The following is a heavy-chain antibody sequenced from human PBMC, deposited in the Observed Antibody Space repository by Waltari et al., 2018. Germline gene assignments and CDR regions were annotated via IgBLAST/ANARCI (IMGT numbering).Heavy chain of an antibody. V-gene: IGHV1-18*01. CDR1: GYTFTSDD. J-gene: IGHJ4*02. D-gene: IGHD3-10*01. CDR2: LSADNGNT. Sequence: QVQLVQSGAEVKKPGASVKVSCKASGYTFTSDDINWVRQATGQGLEWMGWLSADNGNTNYAQKLQGRVTIPTDTSSSTAYMELRSLRSDDTAVYYCARSSGFSSQPYFDYWGQGTLVTVSS. CDR3: ARSSGFSSQPYFDY.